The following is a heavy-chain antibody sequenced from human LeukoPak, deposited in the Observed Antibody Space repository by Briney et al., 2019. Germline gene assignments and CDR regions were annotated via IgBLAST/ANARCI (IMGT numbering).Heavy chain of an antibody. V-gene: IGHV5-51*01. CDR2: IYPGDSDT. CDR1: GYSFTSYW. D-gene: IGHD5-18*01. J-gene: IGHJ4*02. CDR3: ARLTASVDTAMVYYFDY. Sequence: GESLKISCKGFGYSFTSYWIGWVRQMPGKGLEWMGIIYPGDSDTRYSPSFQGQVTISADKSISTAYLQWSSLKASDTAMYYCARLTASVDTAMVYYFDYWGQGTLVTVSS.